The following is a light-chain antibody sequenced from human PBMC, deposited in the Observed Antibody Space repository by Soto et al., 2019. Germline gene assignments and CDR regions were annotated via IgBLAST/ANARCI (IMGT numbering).Light chain of an antibody. CDR3: SSYTTSGTPV. V-gene: IGLV2-14*01. CDR2: EVS. J-gene: IGLJ3*02. Sequence: QSVLTQPASVSGSPGQSITISCTGTSSDVGGYNYVSWYQQNPGTAPKVMIYEVSNRPSGVSNRFSGSKSGNTASLTISGLQAEVEADYYCSSYTTSGTPVFGGGTQLTVL. CDR1: SSDVGGYNY.